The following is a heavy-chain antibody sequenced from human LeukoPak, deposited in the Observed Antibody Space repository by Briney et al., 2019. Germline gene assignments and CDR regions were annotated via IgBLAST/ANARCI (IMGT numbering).Heavy chain of an antibody. Sequence: PSETPSPTCAVSGGSISSSNWWSWVRQPPGKGLEWIGEIYHSGSTNYNPSLKSRVTISVDKSKNQFSLKLSSVTAADTAVYYCAGGGAAARTIDYWGQGTLVTVSS. D-gene: IGHD6-13*01. CDR3: AGGGAAARTIDY. J-gene: IGHJ4*02. CDR2: IYHSGST. V-gene: IGHV4-4*02. CDR1: GGSISSSNW.